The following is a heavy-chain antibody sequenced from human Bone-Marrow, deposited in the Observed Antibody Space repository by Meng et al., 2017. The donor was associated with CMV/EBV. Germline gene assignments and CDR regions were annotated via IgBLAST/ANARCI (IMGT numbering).Heavy chain of an antibody. D-gene: IGHD1-26*01. V-gene: IGHV3-74*03. J-gene: IGHJ4*02. CDR2: INPDGSST. Sequence: GCGGDSVQRWGPLRLSGAASGFTVSSHWMHWVRQAPGKGLVWVSRINPDGSSTAYADSVKGRFTISRDNAKNTLYLQMNGLRADDTAVYYCARGVGESLGWEMGYWGQGNLVTVSS. CDR3: ARGVGESLGWEMGY. CDR1: GFTVSSHW.